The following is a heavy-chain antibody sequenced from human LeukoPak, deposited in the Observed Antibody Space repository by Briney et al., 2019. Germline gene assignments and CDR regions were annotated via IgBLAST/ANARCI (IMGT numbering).Heavy chain of an antibody. Sequence: PGGSLRLSCAASGFTFSDYYMSWIRQAPGKGLEWVSYISSSGSTIYYADSVKGRFTISRDNAKNSLYLQMNSLRAEDTAVYYCARENYDFWSGYYPNWFDPWGQGTLVTVSS. CDR3: ARENYDFWSGYYPNWFDP. CDR1: GFTFSDYY. D-gene: IGHD3-3*01. V-gene: IGHV3-11*04. CDR2: ISSSGSTI. J-gene: IGHJ5*02.